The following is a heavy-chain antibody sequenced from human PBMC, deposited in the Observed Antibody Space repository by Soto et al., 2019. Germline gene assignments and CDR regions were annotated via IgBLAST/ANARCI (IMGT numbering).Heavy chain of an antibody. D-gene: IGHD1-26*01. V-gene: IGHV3-30*18. CDR1: GFTFSSYG. CDR3: AKDVVVGATPGLGDYYYYYGMDV. J-gene: IGHJ6*02. Sequence: QVQLVESGGGVVQPGRSLRLSCAASGFTFSSYGMHWVRQAPGKGLEWVAVISYDGSNKYYADSVKGRFTISRDNSKNTLYLQMNSLRAEDTAVYYCAKDVVVGATPGLGDYYYYYGMDVWGQEPTVTVSS. CDR2: ISYDGSNK.